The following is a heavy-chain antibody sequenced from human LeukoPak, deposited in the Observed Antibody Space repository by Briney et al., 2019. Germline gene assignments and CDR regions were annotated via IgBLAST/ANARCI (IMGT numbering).Heavy chain of an antibody. Sequence: GGSLRLSCTASGLTVSSIYMSWVRQAPGKGLQWVSVIYTGGYTFYADSVKGRFTISRDNSKSTLYLQMNSLRAEDTAVYYCASPGGGDYYNSWRQGTLVTVSS. V-gene: IGHV3-53*01. J-gene: IGHJ4*02. CDR1: GLTVSSIY. CDR2: IYTGGYT. CDR3: ASPGGGDYYNS. D-gene: IGHD3-10*01.